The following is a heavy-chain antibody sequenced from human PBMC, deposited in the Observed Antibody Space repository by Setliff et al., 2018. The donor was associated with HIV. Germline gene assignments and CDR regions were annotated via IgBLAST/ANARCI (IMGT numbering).Heavy chain of an antibody. J-gene: IGHJ5*02. V-gene: IGHV5-51*01. Sequence: PGESLKISCKASGYRFSSNWIGWVRQMPGKGLEWMGIIYPYDSNTRYSPSFQGQVTVSADKSTSTAYLQWSSLKASDTAMYYCARRLYSSEAFDPWGQGTLVTVSS. CDR3: ARRLYSSEAFDP. CDR2: IYPYDSNT. D-gene: IGHD6-25*01. CDR1: GYRFSSNW.